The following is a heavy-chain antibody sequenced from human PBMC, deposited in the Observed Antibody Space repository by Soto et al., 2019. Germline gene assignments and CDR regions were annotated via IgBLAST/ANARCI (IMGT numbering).Heavy chain of an antibody. D-gene: IGHD3-3*01. V-gene: IGHV3-48*02. CDR3: ASGLEWLYRPQAYYGMDV. J-gene: IGHJ6*02. CDR1: GFTFSSYS. CDR2: ISSSSSTI. Sequence: GGSLRLSCAASGFTFSSYSMNWVRQAPGKGLEWVSYISSSSSTIYYADSVKGRLTISRDNAKNSLYLQMNSLRDEDTAVYYCASGLEWLYRPQAYYGMDVWGQGTTVTVSS.